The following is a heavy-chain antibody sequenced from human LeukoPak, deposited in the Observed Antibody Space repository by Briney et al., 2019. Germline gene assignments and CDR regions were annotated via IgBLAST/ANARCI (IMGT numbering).Heavy chain of an antibody. J-gene: IGHJ5*02. V-gene: IGHV3-7*01. D-gene: IGHD2-15*01. CDR1: GFTFSSYW. CDR3: ARAYCSGGSCYSRAFWCDP. CDR2: IKQDGSEE. Sequence: GGSLRLSCAASGFTFSSYWMSWVGQARGKGREGVANIKQDGSEEDYVDSVKGRFTISRDNAKNSLYLQINSLRAEDTAVYYCARAYCSGGSCYSRAFWCDPWGQGTLVTVSS.